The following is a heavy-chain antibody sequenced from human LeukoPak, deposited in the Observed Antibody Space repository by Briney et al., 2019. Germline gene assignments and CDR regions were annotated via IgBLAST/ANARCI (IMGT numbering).Heavy chain of an antibody. J-gene: IGHJ4*02. CDR3: ASGYDSSGYYYDY. CDR2: ISSSSSYI. CDR1: GFTFSSYS. V-gene: IGHV3-21*01. Sequence: GGSLRLSCAASGFTFSSYSMNWVRQAPGKGLEWVSSISSSSSYIYYADSVKGRFTISRDNAKNSLYLQMNSLRAEDTAVYYCASGYDSSGYYYDYWGQGTLVTVSS. D-gene: IGHD3-22*01.